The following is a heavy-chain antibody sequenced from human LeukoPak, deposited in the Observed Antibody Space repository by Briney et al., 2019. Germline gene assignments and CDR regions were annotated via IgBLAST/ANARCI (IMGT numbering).Heavy chain of an antibody. CDR3: ARNWNDGYDY. CDR1: NGSISNYY. Sequence: SETLSLTCTVSNGSISNYYWNWIRQPPGRGLEWIGYIHSSGSTDYNPSLNSRVTISADRSKNQFSLMLSSVTAADTAVYYCARNWNDGYDYWGQGTLVTVSS. CDR2: IHSSGST. J-gene: IGHJ4*02. V-gene: IGHV4-4*09. D-gene: IGHD1-1*01.